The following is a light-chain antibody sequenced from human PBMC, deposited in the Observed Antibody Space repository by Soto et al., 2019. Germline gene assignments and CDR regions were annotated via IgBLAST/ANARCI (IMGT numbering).Light chain of an antibody. Sequence: DIQMTQSPSTLYASVGDRVTITCRASQSISSWLAWYQQKPGKAHRLLMYDASYLERGVPSRFSGSGSGTEFTLTISDLQPDDLATDYCQQYNSFWTFGQGTKVEI. V-gene: IGKV1-5*01. CDR3: QQYNSFWT. CDR2: DAS. CDR1: QSISSW. J-gene: IGKJ1*01.